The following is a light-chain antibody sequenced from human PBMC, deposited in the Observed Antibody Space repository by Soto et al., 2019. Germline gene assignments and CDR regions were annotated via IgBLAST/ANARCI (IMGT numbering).Light chain of an antibody. CDR3: QQYSSSRA. J-gene: IGKJ1*01. CDR1: QSASSNH. CDR2: GGS. Sequence: EFLLTQSPGTLSLSPGERATLSCRASQSASSNHLAWYQQKPGQAPRLLIYGGSSRATGIPVRFSGSGSETGFTLTITRLEPEDFAVYYCQQYSSSRAFGQGTKVDIK. V-gene: IGKV3-20*01.